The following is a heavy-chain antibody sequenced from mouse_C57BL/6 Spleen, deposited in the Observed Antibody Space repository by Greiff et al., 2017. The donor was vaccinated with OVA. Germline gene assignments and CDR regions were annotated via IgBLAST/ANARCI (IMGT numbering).Heavy chain of an antibody. CDR1: GYTFTSYW. Sequence: VQLQQSGAELVKPGASVKLSCKASGYTFTSYWMHWVKQRPGQGLEWIGMIHPNSGSTNYNEKFKSKATLTVDKSSSTAYMQLSSLTSEDSAVYYCAIPSYYGSSPFAYWGQGTLVTVSA. CDR3: AIPSYYGSSPFAY. D-gene: IGHD1-1*01. J-gene: IGHJ3*01. CDR2: IHPNSGST. V-gene: IGHV1-64*01.